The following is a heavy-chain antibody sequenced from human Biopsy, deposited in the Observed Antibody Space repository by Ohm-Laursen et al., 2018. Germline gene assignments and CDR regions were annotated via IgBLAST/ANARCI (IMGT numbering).Heavy chain of an antibody. CDR3: ARADPPLFYYGSGSSNWFDP. J-gene: IGHJ5*02. CDR2: MNPDSGNT. CDR1: GYTFTSYE. Sequence: ASVKVSCKTSGYTFTSYEINWVRQATGQGLEWMGWMNPDSGNTGYAQNFQGRVTMTRNTSISTAYMELSSLRSEDTAVYFCARADPPLFYYGSGSSNWFDPWGQGTLVSVSS. V-gene: IGHV1-8*01. D-gene: IGHD3-10*01.